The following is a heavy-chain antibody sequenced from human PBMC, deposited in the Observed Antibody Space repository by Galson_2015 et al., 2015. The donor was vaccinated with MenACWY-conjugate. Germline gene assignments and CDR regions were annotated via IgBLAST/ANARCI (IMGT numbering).Heavy chain of an antibody. J-gene: IGHJ4*02. CDR2: ISYDGSNK. Sequence: SLRLSCAASGFTFSSYAMHWVRQAPGKGLEWVAVISYDGSNKYYAGSVKGRFTISRDNSKNTLYLQMNSLRAEDTAVYYCASFRGRFDYWGQGTLVTVSS. D-gene: IGHD3-10*01. V-gene: IGHV3-30*04. CDR3: ASFRGRFDY. CDR1: GFTFSSYA.